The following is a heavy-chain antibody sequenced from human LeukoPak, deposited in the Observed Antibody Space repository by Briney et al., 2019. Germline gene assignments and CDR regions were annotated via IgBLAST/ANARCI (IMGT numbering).Heavy chain of an antibody. J-gene: IGHJ5*02. Sequence: SETLSLTCTVSGGSISSGGYYWSWIRQPPGKGLEWIGYIYHSGSTYYNPSLKSRVTISVDRSKNQFSLKLSSVTAADTAVYYCASSSGGSYRYNWFDPWGQGTLVTVSS. CDR2: IYHSGST. V-gene: IGHV4-30-2*01. CDR1: GGSISSGGYY. CDR3: ASSSGGSYRYNWFDP. D-gene: IGHD3-16*02.